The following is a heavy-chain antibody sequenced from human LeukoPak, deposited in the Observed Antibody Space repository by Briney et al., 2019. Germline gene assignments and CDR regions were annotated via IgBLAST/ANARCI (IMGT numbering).Heavy chain of an antibody. D-gene: IGHD4-17*01. CDR3: ATASTTVPNLLDD. CDR1: AFTLSTYW. CDR2: INGDGTST. Sequence: PGGSLRPSCAASAFTLSTYWIDWDRQAPGKGLLWVSRINGDGTSTKYADSVKGRFTMSRDNARHTLYLQMNSLRAEDSAVYCCATASTTVPNLLDDWGQGTLVTVSS. V-gene: IGHV3-74*03. J-gene: IGHJ4*02.